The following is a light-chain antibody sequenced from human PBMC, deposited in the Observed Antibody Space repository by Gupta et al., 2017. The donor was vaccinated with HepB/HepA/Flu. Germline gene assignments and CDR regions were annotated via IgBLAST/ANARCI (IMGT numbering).Light chain of an antibody. Sequence: QSALTQPASVSGSPGQSITISCPGTSSDVGTYKYVSWYQQHPGKAPKLMIYDVSNRPSGVSNRFSGSKSGNTASLTISGLQAEDEADYYCSSFTSSDSWVFGGGTKLTVL. J-gene: IGLJ3*02. CDR2: DVS. CDR3: SSFTSSDSWV. CDR1: SSDVGTYKY. V-gene: IGLV2-14*01.